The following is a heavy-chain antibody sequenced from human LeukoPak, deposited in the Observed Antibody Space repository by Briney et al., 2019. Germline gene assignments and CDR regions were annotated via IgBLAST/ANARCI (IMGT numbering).Heavy chain of an antibody. D-gene: IGHD2-2*01. V-gene: IGHV4-34*01. CDR2: INHSGST. J-gene: IGHJ5*02. Sequence: SETLSLTCAVYGGSFSGYYWSWIRQPPGKGLEWIGEINHSGSTNYNPSLKSRVTISVDTSKNQFSLKLSSVTAADRAVYYCARGYCSSTSCSRFDPWGQGTLVTVSS. CDR1: GGSFSGYY. CDR3: ARGYCSSTSCSRFDP.